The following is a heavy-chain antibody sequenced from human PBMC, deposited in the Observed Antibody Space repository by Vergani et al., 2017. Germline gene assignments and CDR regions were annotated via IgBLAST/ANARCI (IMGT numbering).Heavy chain of an antibody. V-gene: IGHV4-59*10. J-gene: IGHJ4*02. D-gene: IGHD1-7*01. CDR1: GGSISSYY. CDR2: IYTSGST. CDR3: ARIAGTSGDY. Sequence: QVQLQQWGAGLLKPSETLSLTCAVYGGSISSYYWSWIRQPAGKGLEWIGRIYTSGSTNDNPSLKSRVTMSVDTSKNQFSLKLSSVTAADTAVYYCARIAGTSGDYWGQGTLVTVSS.